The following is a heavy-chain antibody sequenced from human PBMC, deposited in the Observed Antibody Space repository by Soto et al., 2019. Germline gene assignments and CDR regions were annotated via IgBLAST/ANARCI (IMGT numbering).Heavy chain of an antibody. V-gene: IGHV1-69*02. D-gene: IGHD6-13*01. J-gene: IGHJ4*02. Sequence: SVKVSCKASGGTFSSYTISWVRQAPGQGLEWMGRIIPILGIANYAQKFQGRVTITADKSTSTAYMELSSLRSEDTAVYYCASTYSSSWYGFDYWGQGTLVTVSS. CDR1: GGTFSSYT. CDR2: IIPILGIA. CDR3: ASTYSSSWYGFDY.